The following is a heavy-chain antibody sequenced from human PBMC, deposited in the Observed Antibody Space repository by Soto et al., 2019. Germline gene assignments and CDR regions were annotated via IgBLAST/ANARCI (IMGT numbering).Heavy chain of an antibody. V-gene: IGHV3-23*01. D-gene: IGHD5-12*01. J-gene: IGHJ4*02. CDR3: AKDLIRGDGYEDPDY. Sequence: PGGSLRLSCAASGFVFSNYAMFWFRQSPGRGLEWVSTIYAAGGSKYYAGSVKGRFTVSRDSSRDTLFLQMDRLGVEDTAIYFCAKDLIRGDGYEDPDYWGQGTLVTVSS. CDR2: IYAAGGSK. CDR1: GFVFSNYA.